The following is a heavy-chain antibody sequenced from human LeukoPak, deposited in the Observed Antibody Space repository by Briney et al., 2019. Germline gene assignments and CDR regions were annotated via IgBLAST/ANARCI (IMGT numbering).Heavy chain of an antibody. CDR3: ARVNSWTEEPDTGFDS. J-gene: IGHJ4*02. CDR1: GDSVSNTRSA. V-gene: IGHV6-1*01. Sequence: SQTLSLTCAISGDSVSNTRSAWTWIRQSPSGGLEWLGRTYYRSKWYNDYAVSLKSRISINPDTSKNQFSLQLNSVTPEDTAVYYCARVNSWTEEPDTGFDSWGQGTLVIVSS. D-gene: IGHD1-14*01. CDR2: TYYRSKWYN.